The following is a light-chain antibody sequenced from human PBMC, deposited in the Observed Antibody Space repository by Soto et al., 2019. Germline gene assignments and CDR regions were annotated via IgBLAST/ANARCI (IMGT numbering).Light chain of an antibody. J-gene: IGLJ1*01. Sequence: QSALTQPASVSGSPGQSITISCTGTSSDVGGYNFVSWYQHHPGKAPKLIIYDVTNRPSGISNRFSGSKSGSTASLTISGLQAVDEADYYCTSYTSSITYVFGTGTKVTVL. V-gene: IGLV2-14*03. CDR3: TSYTSSITYV. CDR2: DVT. CDR1: SSDVGGYNF.